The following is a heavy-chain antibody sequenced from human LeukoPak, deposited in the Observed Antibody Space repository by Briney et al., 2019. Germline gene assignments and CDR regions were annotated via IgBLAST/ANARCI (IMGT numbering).Heavy chain of an antibody. CDR2: INPNSGGT. CDR3: ARDRGIAAAGPLGS. Sequence: EASVKVSCKASGYTFTGYYMHWVRQAPGQGLEWMGWINPNSGGTNYAQKFQGGVTMTRDTSTSTAYMELSRLRSDDTAVYYCARDRGIAAAGPLGSWGQGTLVTVSS. CDR1: GYTFTGYY. V-gene: IGHV1-2*02. D-gene: IGHD6-13*01. J-gene: IGHJ4*02.